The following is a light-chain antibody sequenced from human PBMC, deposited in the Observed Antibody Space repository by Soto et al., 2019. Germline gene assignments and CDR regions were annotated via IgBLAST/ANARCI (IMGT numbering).Light chain of an antibody. CDR2: AAS. Sequence: DIQMTQSPSSLSASVGDRVTITCRASQSINTYLNWYQLKPGKAPRLLIFAASNLQSGVPSRFSGSGSGTDFTLTITSRQTDDFASYYCQQIYGPPPTVGQGTEEQFK. V-gene: IGKV1-39*01. CDR1: QSINTY. CDR3: QQIYGPPPT. J-gene: IGKJ1*01.